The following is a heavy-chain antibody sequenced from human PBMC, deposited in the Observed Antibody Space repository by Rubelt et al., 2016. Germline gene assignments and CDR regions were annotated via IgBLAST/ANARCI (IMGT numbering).Heavy chain of an antibody. V-gene: IGHV4-59*08. D-gene: IGHD6-19*01. Sequence: QVQLQESGPGLVKPSETLSLTCTVSGGSINSYYWSWIRQPPGKGLEWIGHIYYSGRTNYNPSPKSRVTISVDTSKNQFSLKLNSVTAADTAVYYCARSGKQWDALDYWGQGTLVTVSS. CDR3: ARSGKQWDALDY. CDR1: GGSINSYY. J-gene: IGHJ4*02. CDR2: IYYSGRT.